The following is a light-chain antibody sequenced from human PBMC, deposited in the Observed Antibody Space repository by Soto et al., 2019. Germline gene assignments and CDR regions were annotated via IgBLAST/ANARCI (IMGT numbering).Light chain of an antibody. J-gene: IGKJ1*01. V-gene: IGKV3-15*01. Sequence: ELALTQYPATPSLSPWETRILSSTGSQTVNNNYLAWCQQKPGQAPRLLIYGASTRASGIPARFSGSGSGTEFTLTISSLQSEDFAVYYCQQYNNWPRTFGQGTKVDIK. CDR2: GAS. CDR3: QQYNNWPRT. CDR1: QTVNNN.